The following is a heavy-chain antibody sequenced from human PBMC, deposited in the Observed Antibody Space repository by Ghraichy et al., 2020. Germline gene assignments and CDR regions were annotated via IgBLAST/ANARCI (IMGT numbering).Heavy chain of an antibody. CDR1: GFTFSSYA. J-gene: IGHJ4*02. CDR3: ATRGYSGYG. CDR2: ISGSGGST. Sequence: GESLNTSCAASGFTFSSYAMSWVRQAPGKGLEWVSAISGSGGSTYYADSVKGRFTISRDNSKNTLYLQMNSLRAEDTAVYYCATRGYSGYGWGQGTLVTVSS. D-gene: IGHD5-12*01. V-gene: IGHV3-23*01.